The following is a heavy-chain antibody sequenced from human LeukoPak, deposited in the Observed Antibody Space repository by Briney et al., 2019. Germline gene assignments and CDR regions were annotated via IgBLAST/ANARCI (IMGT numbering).Heavy chain of an antibody. D-gene: IGHD3-10*01. CDR1: GGTFSSYA. J-gene: IGHJ4*02. Sequence: ASVKVSCKASGGTFSSYAISWVRQAPGQGLEWMGWISAYNGNTNYAQKLQGRVTMTTDTSTSTAYMELRSLRSDDTAVYYCARTPREELWFGELWGYFDYWGQGTLVTVSS. CDR2: ISAYNGNT. V-gene: IGHV1-18*01. CDR3: ARTPREELWFGELWGYFDY.